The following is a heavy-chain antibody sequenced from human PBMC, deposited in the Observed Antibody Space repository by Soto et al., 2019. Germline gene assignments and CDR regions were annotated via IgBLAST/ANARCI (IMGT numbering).Heavy chain of an antibody. CDR3: ASDLSWALDY. D-gene: IGHD2-15*01. V-gene: IGHV1-69*01. Sequence: QVHLVQSAAEVKKPGSSVRVSCTFSGGTFSRNTIVWGRQAPEQGLGCMGHIVPIFGTFTYAQKFQARVTFSAEESTTIAYLDRITLTSDDTAVYFCASDLSWALDYWGQGNLVTVSS. CDR2: IVPIFGTF. J-gene: IGHJ4*02. CDR1: GGTFSRNT.